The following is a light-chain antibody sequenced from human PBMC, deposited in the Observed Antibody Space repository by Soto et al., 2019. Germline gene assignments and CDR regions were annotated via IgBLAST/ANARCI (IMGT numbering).Light chain of an antibody. CDR1: QSISTW. CDR3: QQYNIFSPHT. J-gene: IGKJ2*01. CDR2: DAS. V-gene: IGKV1-5*01. Sequence: DIQMTQSPSTLSASVGDRVTITCRASQSISTWLAWYQQKPGKAPKLLIFDASNLESGVPSRFSGGGSGTEFTLTISSLQPDDFATYYCQQYNIFSPHTFGQGTNVEI.